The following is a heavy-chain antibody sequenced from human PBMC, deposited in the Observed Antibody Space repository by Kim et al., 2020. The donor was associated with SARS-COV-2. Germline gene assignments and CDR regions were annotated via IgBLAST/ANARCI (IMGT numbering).Heavy chain of an antibody. D-gene: IGHD2-2*01. Sequence: GGSLRLSCAASGFTFSSYAMHWVRQAPGKGLEWVAVISYDGSNKYYADSVKGRFTISRDNSKNTLYLQMNSLRAEDTAVYYCASSLNGYCSSTSCYFIFDRGNDAFDIWGQGTMVTVSS. J-gene: IGHJ3*02. CDR2: ISYDGSNK. CDR1: GFTFSSYA. V-gene: IGHV3-30*04. CDR3: ASSLNGYCSSTSCYFIFDRGNDAFDI.